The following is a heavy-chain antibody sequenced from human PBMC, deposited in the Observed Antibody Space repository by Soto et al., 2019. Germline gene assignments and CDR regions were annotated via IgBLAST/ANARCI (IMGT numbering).Heavy chain of an antibody. J-gene: IGHJ6*02. CDR1: GGTFSSYA. V-gene: IGHV1-69*13. CDR2: IIPIFGTA. CDR3: ETSVDSYYDFWSGSGSRGKTHYYYYGMDV. D-gene: IGHD3-3*01. Sequence: SVKVSCKASGGTFSSYAISWVRQAPGQGLEWMGGIIPIFGTANYAQKFQGRVTITADESTSTAYMELSSLRSEDTAVYYCETSVDSYYDFWSGSGSRGKTHYYYYGMDVWGQGTTVTVSS.